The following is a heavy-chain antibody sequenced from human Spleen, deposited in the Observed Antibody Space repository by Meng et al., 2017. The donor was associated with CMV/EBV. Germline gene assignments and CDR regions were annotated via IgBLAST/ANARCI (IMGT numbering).Heavy chain of an antibody. V-gene: IGHV4-30-4*08. CDR2: IYYSGST. Sequence: WAARIVNPPHPLSSPCPVLVGSISSGDYDWSWIRQPPGKGLEWIGYIYYSGSTYYNPSLKSRVTISVDTSKNQFSLKLSSVTAADTAVYYCARESRVSYYYDSSAQIYFDYWGQGTLVTVSS. D-gene: IGHD3-22*01. CDR3: ARESRVSYYYDSSAQIYFDY. J-gene: IGHJ4*02. CDR1: VGSISSGDYD.